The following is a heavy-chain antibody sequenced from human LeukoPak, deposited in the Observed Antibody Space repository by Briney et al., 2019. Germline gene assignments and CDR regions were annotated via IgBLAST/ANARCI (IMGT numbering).Heavy chain of an antibody. CDR2: ISSSSSYI. D-gene: IGHD4-17*01. Sequence: PGGSLRLSCAASGFTFSSYSMNWVRQAPEKLLWWGSSISSSSSYIYNADSVKGRFTISRDNAKNSLYLQMNSLRAEDTAVYYCARTGDYLYYFDYWGQGTLVTVSS. V-gene: IGHV3-21*01. J-gene: IGHJ4*02. CDR1: GFTFSSYS. CDR3: ARTGDYLYYFDY.